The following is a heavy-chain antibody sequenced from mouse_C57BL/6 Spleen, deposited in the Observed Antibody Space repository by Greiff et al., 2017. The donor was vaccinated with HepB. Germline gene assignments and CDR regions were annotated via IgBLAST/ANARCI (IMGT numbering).Heavy chain of an antibody. D-gene: IGHD1-1*01. V-gene: IGHV1-55*01. CDR2: IYPGSGST. Sequence: VQLQQSGAELVKPGASVKMSCKASGYTFTSYWITWVKQRPGQGLEWIGDIYPGSGSTNYNEKFKSKATLTVDTSSSTAYMQLSSLTSEDSAVYYCAIPFITAVVAHFDYWGQGTTLTVSS. CDR1: GYTFTSYW. J-gene: IGHJ2*01. CDR3: AIPFITAVVAHFDY.